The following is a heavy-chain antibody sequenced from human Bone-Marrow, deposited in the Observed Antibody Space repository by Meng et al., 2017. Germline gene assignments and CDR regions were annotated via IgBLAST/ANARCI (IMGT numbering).Heavy chain of an antibody. Sequence: QVQLVGSGGGLVKPGGSLSISCAASGFSLSDCYMRWVRRAPGKGLERASYVSSGSSYTNHADSKRGRFTISRDTAKNSLSLQMNSLRTEDTAVYFCATGAAAADHWGQGTLVTVSS. CDR1: GFSLSDCY. D-gene: IGHD6-13*01. J-gene: IGHJ4*02. V-gene: IGHV3-11*05. CDR2: VSSGSSYT. CDR3: ATGAAAADH.